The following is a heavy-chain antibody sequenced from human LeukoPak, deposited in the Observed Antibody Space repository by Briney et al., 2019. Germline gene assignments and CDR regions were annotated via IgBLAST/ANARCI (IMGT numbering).Heavy chain of an antibody. D-gene: IGHD4-11*01. J-gene: IGHJ4*02. Sequence: GSSVKVSCKASGGTFSNYTISWVRQAPGQRLELMGKIIPILNLANFAQKFQGRVTITADKSTNTVYMELSSLRSEDMAMYFCARGPPDYTDYIYDYWGQGTLVTVSS. V-gene: IGHV1-69*02. CDR1: GGTFSNYT. CDR2: IIPILNLA. CDR3: ARGPPDYTDYIYDY.